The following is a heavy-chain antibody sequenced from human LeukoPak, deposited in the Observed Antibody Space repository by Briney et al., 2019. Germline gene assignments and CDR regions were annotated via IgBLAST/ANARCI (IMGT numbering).Heavy chain of an antibody. CDR2: IDPSDSYT. D-gene: IGHD3-10*01. CDR1: GYFFSNYW. J-gene: IGHJ5*02. CDR3: ARGGRTIRGVNGDWFDP. Sequence: PGESLKISCKGAGYFFSNYWISWVRQMPGKGLEWMGRIDPSDSYTNYSPSFQGHVTISVDKSIRTAYLQWSSLKASDTAMYYCARGGRTIRGVNGDWFDPWGQGTLVTVSS. V-gene: IGHV5-10-1*01.